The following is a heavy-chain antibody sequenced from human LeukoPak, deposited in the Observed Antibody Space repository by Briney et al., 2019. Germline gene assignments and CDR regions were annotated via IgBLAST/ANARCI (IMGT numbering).Heavy chain of an antibody. CDR3: AKAAYCSGGSCYHFDY. J-gene: IGHJ4*02. CDR1: GFTFSSYA. V-gene: IGHV3-33*06. Sequence: PGGSLRLSCAASGFTFSSYAMHWVRQAPGKGLEWVAVIWYDGSNKYYADSVKGRFTISRDNSKNTLYLQMNSLRAEDTAVYYCAKAAYCSGGSCYHFDYWGQGTLVTVSS. CDR2: IWYDGSNK. D-gene: IGHD2-15*01.